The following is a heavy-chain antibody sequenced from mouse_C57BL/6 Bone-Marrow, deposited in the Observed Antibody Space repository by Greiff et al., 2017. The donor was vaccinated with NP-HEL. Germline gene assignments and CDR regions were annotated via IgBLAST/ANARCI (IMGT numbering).Heavy chain of an antibody. CDR2: ISNLAYSI. J-gene: IGHJ4*01. CDR1: GFTFSDYG. V-gene: IGHV5-15*04. D-gene: IGHD2-5*01. CDR3: ARGNYSNLYAMDY. Sequence: DVQLVESGGGLVQPGGSLKLSCAASGFTFSDYGMAWVRQAPRKGPEWVAFISNLAYSIYYADTVTGRFTISRENAKNTLYLEMSSLRSEDTAMYYCARGNYSNLYAMDYWGQGTSVTVSS.